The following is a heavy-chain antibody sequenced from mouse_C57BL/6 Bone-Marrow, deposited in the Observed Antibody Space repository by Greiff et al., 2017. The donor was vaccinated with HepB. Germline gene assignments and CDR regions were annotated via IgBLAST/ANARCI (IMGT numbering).Heavy chain of an antibody. CDR3: YGNYFYYAMDY. CDR1: YFAFMASA. V-gene: IGHV1-49*01. CDR2: FTMYSDAT. J-gene: IGHJ4*01. Sequence: QVQLQQSGAELVRPGSSVKLSCKDSYFAFMASAMHWVKQRPGHGLEWIGSFTMYSDATEYSENFKGKATLTANTSSSKAYMELSSLTSEDSAVYPLYGNYFYYAMDYWGQGTSVTVSS. D-gene: IGHD2-1*01.